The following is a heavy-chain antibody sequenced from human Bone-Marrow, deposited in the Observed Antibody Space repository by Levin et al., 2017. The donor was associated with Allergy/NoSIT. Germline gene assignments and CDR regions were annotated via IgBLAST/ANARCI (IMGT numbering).Heavy chain of an antibody. J-gene: IGHJ4*02. CDR2: ISYDGTNE. CDR3: AKSRRISGVVFTTNLDY. CDR1: GFTFSTYV. V-gene: IGHV3-30*18. D-gene: IGHD3-3*01. Sequence: PGGSLRLSCAASGFTFSTYVMHWVRQAPGKGLEWVAVISYDGTNEKYADSVKGRFTISRDNSRDTLYLQMNSLRPEDTAVYYCAKSRRISGVVFTTNLDYWGQGTLVTVSS.